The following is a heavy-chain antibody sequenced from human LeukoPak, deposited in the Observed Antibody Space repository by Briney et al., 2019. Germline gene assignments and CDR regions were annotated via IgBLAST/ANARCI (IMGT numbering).Heavy chain of an antibody. CDR2: IFPHDSDT. J-gene: IGHJ6*02. CDR3: AKFGIRGCSSSTRCYTSFFYYGMDV. CDR1: GYSFQDYW. D-gene: IGHD2-2*02. V-gene: IGHV5-51*01. Sequence: GESLQISCKGSGYSFQDYWIGWVRQMPGEGPELMGRIFPHDSDTKYSPSFEGQVTISVDKSISTAYVQWGSLRVSDTAIYYCAKFGIRGCSSSTRCYTSFFYYGMDVWGQGTTVTVSS.